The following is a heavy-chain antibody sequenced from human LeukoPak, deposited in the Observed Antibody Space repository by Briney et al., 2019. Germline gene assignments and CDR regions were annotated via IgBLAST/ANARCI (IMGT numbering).Heavy chain of an antibody. D-gene: IGHD3-9*01. J-gene: IGHJ6*02. V-gene: IGHV1-18*01. CDR3: ARVFRSGYFDWLSSGYYYYGMDV. Sequence: APVKVSCKASGYTFTSYGISWVRQAPGQGLEWMGWISAYNGNTNYAQKLQGRVTMTTDTSTSTAYMELRSLRSDDTAVYYCARVFRSGYFDWLSSGYYYYGMDVRGQGTTVTVTS. CDR2: ISAYNGNT. CDR1: GYTFTSYG.